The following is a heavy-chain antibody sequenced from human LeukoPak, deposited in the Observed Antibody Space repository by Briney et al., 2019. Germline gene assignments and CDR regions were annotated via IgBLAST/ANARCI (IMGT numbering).Heavy chain of an antibody. Sequence: ASVKVSRKVSGYTLTELFMQGVRQAPGKGREGMGGFDPEDGETIYPHKFQGRVTMTEDTPTDTAYMEISSLRSADTALYYCATDRVTLYSGNYYEFGYWGQGTLVTVSS. V-gene: IGHV1-24*01. J-gene: IGHJ4*02. CDR3: ATDRVTLYSGNYYEFGY. D-gene: IGHD1-26*01. CDR1: GYTLTELF. CDR2: FDPEDGET.